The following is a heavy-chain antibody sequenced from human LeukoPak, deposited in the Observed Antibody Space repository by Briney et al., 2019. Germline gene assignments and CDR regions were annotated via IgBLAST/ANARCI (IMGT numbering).Heavy chain of an antibody. Sequence: GGSLRLSCAASGFTFSSYAMHWVRQAPGKGLEWVAVISYDRSNKYYADSVKGRFTISRDNSKNTLYLQMNSLRAEDTAVYYCARDAGMADYWGQGTLVTVSS. J-gene: IGHJ4*02. CDR3: ARDAGMADY. CDR2: ISYDRSNK. CDR1: GFTFSSYA. V-gene: IGHV3-30-3*01. D-gene: IGHD5-24*01.